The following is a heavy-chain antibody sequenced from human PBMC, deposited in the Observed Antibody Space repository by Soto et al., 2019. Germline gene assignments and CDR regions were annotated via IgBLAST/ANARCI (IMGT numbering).Heavy chain of an antibody. V-gene: IGHV3-64*04. CDR1: GFTFSSYA. Sequence: GGSLRLSCSASGFTFSSYAMHWVRQAPGKGLEYVSAISSNGGSTYYADSVKGRFTISTDTSTSTAYMELRSLRSDDTAVYYCARYYGSGSYYPNLDYWGQGTLVTVSS. D-gene: IGHD3-10*01. CDR2: ISSNGGST. CDR3: ARYYGSGSYYPNLDY. J-gene: IGHJ4*02.